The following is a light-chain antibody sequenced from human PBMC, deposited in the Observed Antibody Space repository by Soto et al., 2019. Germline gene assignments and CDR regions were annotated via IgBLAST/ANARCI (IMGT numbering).Light chain of an antibody. Sequence: DIQMTQSPSTLSASVGDRVTITCRASQSISSWLAWYQQKPGKAPKLLIYKAYSLESGVQSRFSGSGSGTESTLTISSLQPDEFANYYCQQYNSYSRTFGQGTKVEIK. V-gene: IGKV1-5*03. CDR2: KAY. CDR3: QQYNSYSRT. CDR1: QSISSW. J-gene: IGKJ1*01.